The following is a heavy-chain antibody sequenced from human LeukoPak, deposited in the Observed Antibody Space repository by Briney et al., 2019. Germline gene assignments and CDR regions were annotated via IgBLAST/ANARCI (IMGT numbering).Heavy chain of an antibody. V-gene: IGHV4-61*02. Sequence: SETLSLTCTVSGGSISSGSYYWSWIRQPAGKGLEWIGRIYTSGSTNYNPSLKSRVTISVDTSKNQFSLKLSSVTAADTAVYYCASTLWFGELSGMDVWGQGTTVTVSS. CDR3: ASTLWFGELSGMDV. CDR1: GGSISSGSYY. J-gene: IGHJ6*02. D-gene: IGHD3-10*01. CDR2: IYTSGST.